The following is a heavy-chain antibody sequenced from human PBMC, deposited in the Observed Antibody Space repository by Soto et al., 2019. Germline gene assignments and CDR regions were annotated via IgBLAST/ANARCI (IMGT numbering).Heavy chain of an antibody. CDR1: GGSISSSNW. J-gene: IGHJ4*02. CDR2: IYHSGST. D-gene: IGHD1-1*01. CDR3: ARLTLEPNTYYFDY. V-gene: IGHV4-4*02. Sequence: PSETLSLTCAVSGGSISSSNWWSWVRQPPGKGLEWIGEIYHSGSTNYNPSLKSRVTISVDKSKNQFSLKLSSVTAADTAVYYCARLTLEPNTYYFDYWGQGTLVTVSS.